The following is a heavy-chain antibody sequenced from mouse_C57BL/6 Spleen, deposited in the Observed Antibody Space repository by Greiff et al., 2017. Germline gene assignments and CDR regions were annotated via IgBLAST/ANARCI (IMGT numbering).Heavy chain of an antibody. D-gene: IGHD1-1*01. Sequence: QVQLKEPGAELVRPGSSVKLSCKASGYTFTSYWMHWVKQRPIQGLEWIGNIDPSDSETHYNQKFKDKATLTVDKSSSTAYMQLSSLTSEDSAVYYCARPYYYGSSPWYFDVWGTGTTVTVSS. CDR1: GYTFTSYW. V-gene: IGHV1-52*01. CDR3: ARPYYYGSSPWYFDV. J-gene: IGHJ1*03. CDR2: IDPSDSET.